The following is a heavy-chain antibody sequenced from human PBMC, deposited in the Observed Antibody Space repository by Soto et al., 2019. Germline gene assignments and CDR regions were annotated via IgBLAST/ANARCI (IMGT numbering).Heavy chain of an antibody. V-gene: IGHV4-34*01. CDR3: ARGGLMVYAMFDY. CDR1: GGSFSGYY. D-gene: IGHD2-8*01. CDR2: INHSGST. J-gene: IGHJ4*02. Sequence: QVQLQQWGAGLLKPSETLSLTCAVYGGSFSGYYWSRIRQPPGKGLEWIGEINHSGSTKYNPSLKGRHTISGDSSKHQFSLRPSSVTAADTALYYCARGGLMVYAMFDYWGQGTVVTVSS.